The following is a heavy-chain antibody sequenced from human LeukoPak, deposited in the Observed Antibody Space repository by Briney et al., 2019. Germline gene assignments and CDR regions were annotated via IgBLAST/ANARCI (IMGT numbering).Heavy chain of an antibody. CDR2: ISYDGSNK. Sequence: GRSLRLSCAASGFTFSSYAMHWVRQAPGKGLEWVAVISYDGSNKYYADSVKGRSTISRDNSKDMVFLQMNSLRAEDTAIYYCVKDRPCGTCMPMDAWGQGTTV. D-gene: IGHD2-2*01. V-gene: IGHV3-30*07. CDR1: GFTFSSYA. J-gene: IGHJ6*02. CDR3: VKDRPCGTCMPMDA.